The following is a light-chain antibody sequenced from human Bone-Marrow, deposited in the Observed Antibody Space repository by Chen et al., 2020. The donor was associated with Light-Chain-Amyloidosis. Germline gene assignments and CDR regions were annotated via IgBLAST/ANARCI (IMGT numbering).Light chain of an antibody. CDR1: SGSVSTDYY. J-gene: IGLJ3*02. Sequence: QTVVTQEPSFSVSPGGTATLTRGLSSGSVSTDYYPSWYQQTPGQAPRTLIYNTDTRSSGVPDRLSGSILGNKAALTISGAQADDESDYYCGLYLGSGVWVFGGGTKLTVL. CDR2: NTD. CDR3: GLYLGSGVWV. V-gene: IGLV8-61*01.